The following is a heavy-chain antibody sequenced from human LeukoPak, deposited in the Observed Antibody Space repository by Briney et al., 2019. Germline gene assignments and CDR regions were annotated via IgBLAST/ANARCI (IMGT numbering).Heavy chain of an antibody. CDR3: ARGRNYYDSSGSHLDY. CDR2: IYTSGST. Sequence: SETLSLTCTVSGGSISSYYWSWIRQPAGKGLEWIGRIYTSGSTNYNPSLKSRVTMSVDTSKNQFSLKLSSVTAADTAVYYCARGRNYYDSSGSHLDYWGQGTLVTVSS. V-gene: IGHV4-4*07. J-gene: IGHJ4*02. D-gene: IGHD3-22*01. CDR1: GGSISSYY.